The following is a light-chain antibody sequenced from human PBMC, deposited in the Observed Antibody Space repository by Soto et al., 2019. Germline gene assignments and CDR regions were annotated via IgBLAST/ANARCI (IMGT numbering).Light chain of an antibody. CDR1: QSVRNNY. V-gene: IGKV3-20*01. Sequence: EKVLTQSPGTLSLSTGERATLSCMSSQSVRNNYLAWYQQKPGQAPRLLIYVASNMATGIPDRFSGSGSGTDFTLTISRLEPEDFAVYYFQQYGISGTFGQGTKVDI. J-gene: IGKJ1*01. CDR2: VAS. CDR3: QQYGISGT.